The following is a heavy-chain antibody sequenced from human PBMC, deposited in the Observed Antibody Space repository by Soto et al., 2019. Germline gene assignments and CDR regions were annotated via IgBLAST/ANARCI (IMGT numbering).Heavy chain of an antibody. CDR2: ISGSGGNI. V-gene: IGHV3-23*01. J-gene: IGHJ4*02. Sequence: EVQLLESGGGWVKPGGSLRLSCVVSGLSFDTYAMSWVRQAPGKGLEWVSVISGSGGNIWYADSVKDRFTISRDNSKNTLYLQMSSLRVEDTAVYYCARDGGSVVITFDFWGQGTLVTVSS. CDR3: ARDGGSVVITFDF. D-gene: IGHD3-22*01. CDR1: GLSFDTYA.